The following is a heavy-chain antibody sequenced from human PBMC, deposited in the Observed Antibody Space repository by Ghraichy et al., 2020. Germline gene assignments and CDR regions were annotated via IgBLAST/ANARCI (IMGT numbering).Heavy chain of an antibody. CDR2: ISYDGSNK. Sequence: GGSLRLSCAASGFTFSSYGMHWVRQAPGKGLEWVAVISYDGSNKYYADSVKGRFTISRDNSKNTLYLQMNSLRAEDTAVYYCAKDQKTVAGTAYYFDYWGQGTLVTVSS. CDR3: AKDQKTVAGTAYYFDY. CDR1: GFTFSSYG. V-gene: IGHV3-30*18. D-gene: IGHD6-19*01. J-gene: IGHJ4*02.